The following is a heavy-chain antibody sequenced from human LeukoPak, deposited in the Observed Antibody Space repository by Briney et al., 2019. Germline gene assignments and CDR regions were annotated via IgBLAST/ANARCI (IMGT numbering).Heavy chain of an antibody. CDR1: GFTFSNYN. Sequence: PGGSLRLSCAASGFTFSNYNMNWVRQAPGKGLEWISYISNSSSTMYYADSVKGRFTISRDNAKNSLYLQMNSLRAEDTAVYYCASGVSSTSCYVDYWGQGTLVTVSS. CDR2: ISNSSSTM. D-gene: IGHD2-2*01. J-gene: IGHJ4*02. CDR3: ASGVSSTSCYVDY. V-gene: IGHV3-48*01.